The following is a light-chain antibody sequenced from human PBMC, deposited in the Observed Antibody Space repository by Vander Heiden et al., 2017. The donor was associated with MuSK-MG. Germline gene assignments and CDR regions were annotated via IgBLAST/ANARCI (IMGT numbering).Light chain of an antibody. CDR3: QQEDNLPIT. CDR2: DAS. CDR1: QDISNY. V-gene: IGKV1-33*01. J-gene: IGKJ5*01. Sequence: DIQMTQSPSSLSASVGDRVTITCQASQDISNYLNWYQQKPGKAPKLLIYDASNLETGVPSRFSGSGSGTDFTFTISSLQPEDIATYYCQQEDNLPITFGPETRLEIK.